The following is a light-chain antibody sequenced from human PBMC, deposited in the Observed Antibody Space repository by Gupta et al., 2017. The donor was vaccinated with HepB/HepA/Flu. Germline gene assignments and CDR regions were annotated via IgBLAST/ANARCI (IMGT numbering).Light chain of an antibody. V-gene: IGKV3-20*01. CDR1: QSVSSSY. CDR3: QQDGSSPFT. Sequence: EIVLTRSPGTLSLSPGERATLSCRASQSVSSSYLAWYQQKPGQAHRLLIYGASSRATGIPDRFSGSGSGTDFTLTISILEPEDFAVYYCQQDGSSPFTFGQGTQLEIK. CDR2: GAS. J-gene: IGKJ5*01.